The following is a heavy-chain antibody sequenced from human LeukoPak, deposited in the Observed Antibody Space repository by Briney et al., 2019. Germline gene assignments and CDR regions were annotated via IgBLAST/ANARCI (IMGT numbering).Heavy chain of an antibody. J-gene: IGHJ4*02. CDR2: IYTSGST. V-gene: IGHV4-4*07. CDR3: ARDLGTAGRPNDN. D-gene: IGHD2-21*02. CDR1: GGSFSSYY. Sequence: PSETLSLTCTFSGGSFSSYYWSWIRQPAGKGLEWIGRIYTSGSTNYNPSLKSRVTISVDKSKNQFSLKLTSVTAADTAVYFCARDLGTAGRPNDNWGQGILVTVSS.